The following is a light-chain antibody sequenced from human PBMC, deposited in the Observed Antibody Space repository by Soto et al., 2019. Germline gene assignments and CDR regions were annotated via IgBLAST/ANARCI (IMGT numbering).Light chain of an antibody. Sequence: QSVLTQPASVSGSPGQAITISCTGTSSDGGSYNLVSWYQQHPGKAPKLMIYEVSKRPSGVSNRFSGSKSGNTASLTISGLQAEDEADYYCCSYAGSSTLNWVFGGGTKLTVL. CDR1: SSDGGSYNL. CDR2: EVS. V-gene: IGLV2-23*02. J-gene: IGLJ3*02. CDR3: CSYAGSSTLNWV.